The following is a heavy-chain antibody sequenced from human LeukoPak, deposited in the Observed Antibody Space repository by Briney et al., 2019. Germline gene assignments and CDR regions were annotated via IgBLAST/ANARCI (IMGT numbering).Heavy chain of an antibody. Sequence: PGGSLRLSCAASGFTFSDYYMSWIRQAPGKGLEWVSYISSSGTTIYYADSVKGRFTISRDNAKNSLYLQMNSLRAEDTAVCYCARESYYYDSSGYYVYYFDYWGQGTLVTVSS. CDR3: ARESYYYDSSGYYVYYFDY. CDR1: GFTFSDYY. J-gene: IGHJ4*02. CDR2: ISSSGTTI. V-gene: IGHV3-11*01. D-gene: IGHD3-22*01.